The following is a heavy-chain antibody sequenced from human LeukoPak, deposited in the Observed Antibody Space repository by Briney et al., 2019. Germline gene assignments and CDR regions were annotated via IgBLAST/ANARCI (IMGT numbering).Heavy chain of an antibody. D-gene: IGHD3-10*01. V-gene: IGHV3-23*01. CDR2: IIGSGRST. J-gene: IGHJ4*02. CDR1: GFTFNSYV. Sequence: GGSLRLSCAASGFTFNSYVMNWVRQAPGKGLEWVSGIIGSGRSTYYADSVKGRFSISRDNSKNTVYLQMNSLRAEDTAVYFCAKGFNYYASGSHFDSWGQGTLVTVSS. CDR3: AKGFNYYASGSHFDS.